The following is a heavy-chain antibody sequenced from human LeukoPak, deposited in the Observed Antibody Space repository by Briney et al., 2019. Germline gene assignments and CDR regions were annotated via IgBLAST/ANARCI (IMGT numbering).Heavy chain of an antibody. J-gene: IGHJ4*02. CDR1: GFRFSDAW. V-gene: IGHV3-15*01. Sequence: GGSLRLSCAASGFRFSDAWMSWVRQAPGKGLEWVGRIKRKIDGERTDYVESVKGRFIISRDDSTNTLFLQMNSLKIEDTAVYYCTTEYSSGYIEDYWGQGTRVSVSS. CDR2: IKRKIDGERT. CDR3: TTEYSSGYIEDY. D-gene: IGHD3-22*01.